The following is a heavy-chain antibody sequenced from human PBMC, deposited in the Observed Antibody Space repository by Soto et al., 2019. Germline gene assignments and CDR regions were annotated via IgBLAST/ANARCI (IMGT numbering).Heavy chain of an antibody. V-gene: IGHV5-10-1*01. CDR1: GYSFAGYW. D-gene: IGHD3-22*01. CDR2: IDPSDSQT. CDR3: ARQIYDSDSGPNFQYYFDS. Sequence: GESLKISCKGSGYSFAGYWITWVRQIPGKGLEWMGRIDPSDSQTYYSPSFRGHVTISAAKSITTVFLQWSSLRASDTAMYYCARQIYDSDSGPNFQYYFDSWGKGPLVTAPQ. J-gene: IGHJ4*02.